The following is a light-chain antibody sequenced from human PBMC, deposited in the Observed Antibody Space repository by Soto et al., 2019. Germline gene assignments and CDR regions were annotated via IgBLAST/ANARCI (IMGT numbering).Light chain of an antibody. J-gene: IGLJ1*01. CDR3: TSPTPGSLCV. CDR1: ISDVGNYNY. Sequence: QSALTQPASLSGSPGQSITISCTGTISDVGNYNYVSWYQQYPGRVPKLLIYMVSNRASGVSNRFSGSKSGNTASLTISGLQAEDEADYFCTSPTPGSLCVFGNRTKVTVL. V-gene: IGLV2-14*01. CDR2: MVS.